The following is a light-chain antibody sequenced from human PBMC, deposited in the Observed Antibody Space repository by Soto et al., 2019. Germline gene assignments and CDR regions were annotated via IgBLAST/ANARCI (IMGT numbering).Light chain of an antibody. CDR2: DVS. CDR3: NSHTSSSNRGV. V-gene: IGLV2-14*01. J-gene: IGLJ3*02. Sequence: QSALTQPASVSGSPGQSITISCTGSRSDVGRYKYVSWYQQHPGKAPKLMIYDVSNRPSGVSDRFSGSKSGNTASLTISGLQAEDEADYYCNSHTSSSNRGVFGGGTKLTVL. CDR1: RSDVGRYKY.